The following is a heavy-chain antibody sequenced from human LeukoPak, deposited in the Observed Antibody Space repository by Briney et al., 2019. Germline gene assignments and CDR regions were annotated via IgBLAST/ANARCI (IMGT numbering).Heavy chain of an antibody. CDR3: AKGKGELFDY. J-gene: IGHJ4*02. CDR2: ISYDGSNK. V-gene: IGHV3-30*18. CDR1: GFTFSSYG. Sequence: GGSLRLSCAASGFTFSSYGMHWVRQAPGKGLEWVAVISYDGSNKYYADSVKGRFTISRDNSKNTLYLQMNSLRAEDTAAYYCAKGKGELFDYWGQGTLVTVSS. D-gene: IGHD1-26*01.